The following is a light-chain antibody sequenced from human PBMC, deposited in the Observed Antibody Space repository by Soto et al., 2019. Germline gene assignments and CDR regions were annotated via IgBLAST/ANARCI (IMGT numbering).Light chain of an antibody. CDR1: TSNIGNNY. V-gene: IGLV1-51*02. Sequence: QSVLTQPPSVSAAPGQTVTISCSGSTSNIGNNYVSSFQQLPGTAPKILIYENDKRPSGIPDRFSGSTSGTSATLGTTGLQTGDEADYYCGSWDSSLGSYVFATGTKLTVL. CDR3: GSWDSSLGSYV. CDR2: END. J-gene: IGLJ1*01.